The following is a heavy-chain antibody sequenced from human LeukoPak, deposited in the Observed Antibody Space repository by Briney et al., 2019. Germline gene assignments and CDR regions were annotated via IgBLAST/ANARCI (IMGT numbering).Heavy chain of an antibody. D-gene: IGHD1-26*01. CDR3: ARRSRYRMNWFDP. Sequence: PSETLSLTCAVYGGSFSGYYWSWIRQPPGKGLEWIGEINHSGSTNYNPSLKSRVTISVDTSKNQFSLKLSSVTAADTAVYYCARRSRYRMNWFDPWGQGTLVTVSS. CDR2: INHSGST. J-gene: IGHJ5*02. V-gene: IGHV4-34*01. CDR1: GGSFSGYY.